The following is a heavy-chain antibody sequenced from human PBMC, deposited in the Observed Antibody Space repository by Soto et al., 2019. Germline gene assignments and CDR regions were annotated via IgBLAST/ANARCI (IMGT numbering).Heavy chain of an antibody. V-gene: IGHV3-7*01. D-gene: IGHD2-21*01. J-gene: IGHJ3*02. CDR2: IKQDGSEK. CDR1: GFTFSSYW. CDR3: ARGYCGGDCYHIDAFDI. Sequence: EVQLVESGGGLVQPGGSLRLSCAASGFTFSSYWMSWVRQAPGKGLEWVANIKQDGSEKYYVDSVKGRFTISRDNATNSLYLQMNSLRAEDTAVYYCARGYCGGDCYHIDAFDIWGQGTMVTVSS.